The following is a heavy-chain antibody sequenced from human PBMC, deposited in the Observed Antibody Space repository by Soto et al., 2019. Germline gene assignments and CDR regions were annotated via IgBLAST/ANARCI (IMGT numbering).Heavy chain of an antibody. CDR3: AKEGAFTGWTDGDF. V-gene: IGHV3-30*18. J-gene: IGHJ4*02. Sequence: QVQLVESGGGVVQPGRSLRLSCAASGFTFSKYGMHWVRQAPGKGLEWVGVVVHDGSETYYGDSVKGRFTISRDNSRNTLSLQMDSLRAEDTAVYYCAKEGAFTGWTDGDFWGQGTLVTVSS. D-gene: IGHD1-1*01. CDR1: GFTFSKYG. CDR2: VVHDGSET.